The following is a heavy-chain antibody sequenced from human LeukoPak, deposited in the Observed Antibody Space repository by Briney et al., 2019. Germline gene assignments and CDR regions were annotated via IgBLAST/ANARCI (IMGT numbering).Heavy chain of an antibody. CDR2: ISGSDGRT. V-gene: IGHV3-23*01. CDR1: GFTFSSYV. J-gene: IGHJ6*02. Sequence: GGSLRLSCAASGFTFSSYVMSWVRQAPGKGLEWVSAISGSDGRTYYADSVKGRFTISRDNTKNTLYLQMSSLRAEDAAVYYCAKDGYYDFWSGYYRSWDYYYGMDVWGQGTTVTVSS. CDR3: AKDGYYDFWSGYYRSWDYYYGMDV. D-gene: IGHD3-3*01.